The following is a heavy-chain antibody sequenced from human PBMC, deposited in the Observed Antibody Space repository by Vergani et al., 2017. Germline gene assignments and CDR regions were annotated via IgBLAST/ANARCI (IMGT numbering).Heavy chain of an antibody. V-gene: IGHV4-34*01. CDR2: INHSGST. D-gene: IGHD3-22*01. J-gene: IGHJ4*02. CDR1: GGSFSGYY. Sequence: QVQLQQWGAGLLKPSENLSLTCAVYGGSFSGYYWSWIRQPPGKGLEWIGEINHSGSTNYNPSLKSRVTISVDTSKNQFSLKLSSVTAADTAVYYFARSYYDSSGYYFHYWGQGTAVTVSP. CDR3: ARSYYDSSGYYFHY.